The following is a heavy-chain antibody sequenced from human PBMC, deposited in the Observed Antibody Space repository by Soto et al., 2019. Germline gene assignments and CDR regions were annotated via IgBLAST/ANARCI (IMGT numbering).Heavy chain of an antibody. CDR3: ARGGNSSTSYAVFDY. CDR1: GFTFSSYG. V-gene: IGHV3-33*01. J-gene: IGHJ4*02. Sequence: QVQLVESGGGVVQPGRSLRLSCAASGFTFSSYGMHWVRQAPGKGLECVAFIWYDGSNKYYADSVKGRFTISRDNSKNTLYLQRKSLRAEDMAVYYCARGGNSSTSYAVFDYWGQGTLVTVSS. D-gene: IGHD6-13*01. CDR2: IWYDGSNK.